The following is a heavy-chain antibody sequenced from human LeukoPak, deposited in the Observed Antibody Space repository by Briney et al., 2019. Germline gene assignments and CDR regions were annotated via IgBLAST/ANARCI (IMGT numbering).Heavy chain of an antibody. D-gene: IGHD2-15*01. CDR2: ITGSGGTT. CDR1: GFPFVSFG. J-gene: IGHJ4*02. CDR3: AKVPLYCSGGTCYAGYFDY. V-gene: IGHV3-23*01. Sequence: GGSLRLSCAASGFPFVSFGMSWVRQAPGKGLEWVSAITGSGGTTYYADSVKGRLTISRDNSKNTLYLQMNSLRDEDTAVYYCAKVPLYCSGGTCYAGYFDYWGQGTLVTVSS.